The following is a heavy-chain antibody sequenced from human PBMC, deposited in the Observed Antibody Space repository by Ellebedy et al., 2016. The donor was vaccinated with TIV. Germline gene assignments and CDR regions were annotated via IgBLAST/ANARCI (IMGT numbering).Heavy chain of an antibody. CDR3: ARLGYCRGGSGRGFDP. Sequence: MPSETLSLTCRVSGGSVSSGDYYWGWIRQPPGKGLEWIGTSYYSGSTFYNPSLKSRVTILLDTSKNQFFLKLNSGTAADAAVYYCARLGYCRGGSGRGFDPWGQGTLVTVSS. CDR2: SYYSGST. J-gene: IGHJ5*02. CDR1: GGSVSSGDYY. D-gene: IGHD2-15*01. V-gene: IGHV4-39*07.